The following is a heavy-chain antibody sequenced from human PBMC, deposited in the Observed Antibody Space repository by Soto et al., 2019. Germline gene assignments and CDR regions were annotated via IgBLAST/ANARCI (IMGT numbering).Heavy chain of an antibody. V-gene: IGHV4-4*02. D-gene: IGHD2-21*02. CDR2: VYHSGSA. J-gene: IGHJ6*02. Sequence: ASETLSLTCAVSGDSINSDNWWSWVRQPPGKGLEWIGNVYHSGSAGYNPSLKSRVTISVDTSKNQFSLKLSSVTAADTAVYYCAREGVTRNYYYYGMDVWGQGTTVTVSS. CDR3: AREGVTRNYYYYGMDV. CDR1: GDSINSDNW.